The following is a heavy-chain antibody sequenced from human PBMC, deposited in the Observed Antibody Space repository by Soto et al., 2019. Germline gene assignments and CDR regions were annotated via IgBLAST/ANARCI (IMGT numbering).Heavy chain of an antibody. CDR2: MNPKNGYT. CDR1: GYTFTDYD. CDR3: AKGPRNWGVDY. J-gene: IGHJ4*02. D-gene: IGHD7-27*01. Sequence: QVQLVQSGAEVKKPGASVKVSCKASGYTFTDYDINWFRQATGQGLEWLGWMNPKNGYTGYAQNFQGRVTMTRSPSISTAYMELSTLRSEDTAVYYCAKGPRNWGVDYWGQGTLVTVSS. V-gene: IGHV1-8*01.